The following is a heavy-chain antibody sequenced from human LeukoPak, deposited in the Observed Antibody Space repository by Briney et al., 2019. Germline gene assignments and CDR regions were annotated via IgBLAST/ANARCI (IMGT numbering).Heavy chain of an antibody. CDR3: ARYMVRGDYFDY. D-gene: IGHD3-10*01. J-gene: IGHJ4*02. V-gene: IGHV3-30-3*01. CDR2: ISYDGSNK. Sequence: PGGSLRLSCAASGFTFSSYAMHWVRQAPGKGLEWVAVISYDGSNKYYADSVKGRFTISRDNSKNTLYLQMNSLRAEDTAVCYCARYMVRGDYFDYWGQGTLVTVSS. CDR1: GFTFSSYA.